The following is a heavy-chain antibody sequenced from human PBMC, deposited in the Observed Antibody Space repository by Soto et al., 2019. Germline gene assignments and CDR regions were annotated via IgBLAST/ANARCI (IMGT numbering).Heavy chain of an antibody. CDR1: GSTSTRYA. D-gene: IGHD2-21*02. V-gene: IGHV1-3*05. CDR2: INAGNGNT. J-gene: IGHJ4*02. CDR3: ARSIVVVTALDY. Sequence: QVQLVQSGAEEKKPGASVKVSCKASGSTSTRYARLWVPQAPGQGLEWMGWINAGNGNTKYSQKFQGRVTITRDTSASTAYMELSSLRSEDTAVYYCARSIVVVTALDYWGQGTLVTVSS.